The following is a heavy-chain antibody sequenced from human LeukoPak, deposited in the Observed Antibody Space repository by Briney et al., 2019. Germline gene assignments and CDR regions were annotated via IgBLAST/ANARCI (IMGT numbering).Heavy chain of an antibody. Sequence: AASVKVSCKASGYTFTSYDINWVRQAPGQGLEWMGWMNPNSGNTGYAQKFQGRVTMTRNTSISTAYMELSSLRSEDTAVYYCALKPTVTITGNYWGQGTLVTVSS. V-gene: IGHV1-8*01. J-gene: IGHJ4*02. CDR1: GYTFTSYD. CDR2: MNPNSGNT. CDR3: ALKPTVTITGNY. D-gene: IGHD4-17*01.